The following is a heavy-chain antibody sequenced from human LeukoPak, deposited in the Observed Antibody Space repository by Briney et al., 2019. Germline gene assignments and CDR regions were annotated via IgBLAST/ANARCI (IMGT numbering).Heavy chain of an antibody. J-gene: IGHJ4*02. CDR3: ARGPRAGGSYYYVY. CDR2: LTPNSGGT. V-gene: IGHV1-2*06. Sequence: ASVKVSCKASGYTFTGYYMHWVRQAPGQGLEWMGRLTPNSGGTNYAQKFQGRVTMTRDTSISTAYMELSRLRSDDTAVYYCARGPRAGGSYYYVYWGQGNLVTVSS. CDR1: GYTFTGYY. D-gene: IGHD1-26*01.